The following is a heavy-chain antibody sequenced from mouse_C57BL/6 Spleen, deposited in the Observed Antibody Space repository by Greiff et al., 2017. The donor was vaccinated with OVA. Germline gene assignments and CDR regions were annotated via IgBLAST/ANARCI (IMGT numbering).Heavy chain of an antibody. V-gene: IGHV6-6*01. CDR2: IRNKANNHAT. CDR3: TRDSNYEDYAMDY. Sequence: EVQGVESGGGLVQPGGSMKLSCAASGFTFSDAWMDWVRQSPEKGLEWVAEIRNKANNHATYYAESVKGRFTISRDDSKSSVYLQMNSLRAEDTGIYYCTRDSNYEDYAMDYWGQGTSVTVSS. CDR1: GFTFSDAW. D-gene: IGHD2-5*01. J-gene: IGHJ4*01.